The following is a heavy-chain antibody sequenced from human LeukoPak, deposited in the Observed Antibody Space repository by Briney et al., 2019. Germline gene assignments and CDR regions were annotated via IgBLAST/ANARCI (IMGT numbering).Heavy chain of an antibody. V-gene: IGHV4-34*01. CDR1: GFTFSSYS. D-gene: IGHD6-13*01. CDR3: ASYSAGSSWPFDY. CDR2: INHSGST. J-gene: IGHJ4*02. Sequence: GSLRLSCAASGFTFSSYSMNWVRQPPGKGLEWIGEINHSGSTNYNPSLKSRVTISVDTSKNQFSLKLSSVTAADTAVYYCASYSAGSSWPFDYWGQGTLVTVSS.